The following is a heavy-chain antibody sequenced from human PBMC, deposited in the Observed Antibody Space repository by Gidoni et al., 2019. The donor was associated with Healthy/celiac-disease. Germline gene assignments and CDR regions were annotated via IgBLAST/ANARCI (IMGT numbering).Heavy chain of an antibody. CDR2: IYHSGST. J-gene: IGHJ6*02. CDR3: RVDSSSRDGYGMDV. V-gene: IGHV4-30-2*01. Sequence: QLQLQESGSGLVKPSQTLSLTCAVSGGSISSGGYSGSWIRQPPGKGLEWIGYIYHSGSTYYNPSLKSRVTISVYRSKNQFSLKLSSVTAADTAVYYCRVDSSSRDGYGMDVWGQGTTVTVSS. CDR1: GGSISSGGYS. D-gene: IGHD6-6*01.